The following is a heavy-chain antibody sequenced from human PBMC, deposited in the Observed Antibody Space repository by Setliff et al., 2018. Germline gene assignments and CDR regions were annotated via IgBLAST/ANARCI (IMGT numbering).Heavy chain of an antibody. CDR2: VLDTGIT. J-gene: IGHJ5*01. CDR3: ARRHLLSWFDS. V-gene: IGHV4-59*11. CDR1: GGSISSSHS. Sequence: LSLTCTVSGGSISSSHSWSWIRQPPGKEMEWIGNVLDTGITNYNPSLEGRVTISVDTSKNQSSLSLTSVTAADTALYYCARRHLLSWFDSWGQGHLVTVSS.